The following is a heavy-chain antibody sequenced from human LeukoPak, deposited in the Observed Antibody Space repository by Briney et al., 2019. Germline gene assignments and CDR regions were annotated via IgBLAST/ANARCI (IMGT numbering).Heavy chain of an antibody. J-gene: IGHJ3*02. CDR1: GYTFTSYC. D-gene: IGHD3-22*01. Sequence: ASVKVSCKASGYTFTSYCMHWVRQAPGQGLEWMGIINPSGGSTSYAQKSQGRVTMTGDTSTSTVFMDLSSLRSEDTAIYYCARGLVRGQHDSSGYDAFDIWGQGTMVTVSS. V-gene: IGHV1-46*01. CDR2: INPSGGST. CDR3: ARGLVRGQHDSSGYDAFDI.